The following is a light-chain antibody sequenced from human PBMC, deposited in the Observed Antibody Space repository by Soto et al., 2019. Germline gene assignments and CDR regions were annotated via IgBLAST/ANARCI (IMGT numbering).Light chain of an antibody. Sequence: DIQLTQSPSFLSASVGDRVTITFRASQGISSYLAWYQQKPGKAPKLLIYAASTLQSGVPSRFSGSGSGTEFTLTISSLQPDDFATYYCQQYYSYPPTFGQGTKVDIK. CDR2: AAS. J-gene: IGKJ1*01. CDR1: QGISSY. CDR3: QQYYSYPPT. V-gene: IGKV1-9*01.